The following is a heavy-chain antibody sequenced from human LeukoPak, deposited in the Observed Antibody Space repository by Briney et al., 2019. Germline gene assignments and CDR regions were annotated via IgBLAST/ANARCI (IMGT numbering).Heavy chain of an antibody. CDR2: INPNSGGT. CDR1: GGTFSSYA. D-gene: IGHD1-26*01. Sequence: ASVKVSCKASGGTFSSYAISWVRRAPGQGLEWMGWINPNSGGTNYAQKFQGRVTMTRDTSISTAYMELSRLRSDDTAVYYCARVGARVPYYWGQGTLVTVSS. V-gene: IGHV1-2*02. CDR3: ARVGARVPYY. J-gene: IGHJ4*02.